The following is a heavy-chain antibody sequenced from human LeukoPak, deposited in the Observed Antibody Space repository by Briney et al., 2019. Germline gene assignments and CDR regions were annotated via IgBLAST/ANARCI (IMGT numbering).Heavy chain of an antibody. J-gene: IGHJ6*03. D-gene: IGHD2-21*01. V-gene: IGHV1-18*01. CDR3: ARRLDYYYYMDV. CDR2: ISGYNGNT. Sequence: ASVKVSCTASGYTFTTYNINWVRQAPGQGLEWMGWISGYNGNTNYAQKLQGRVTMTTDTSTSTAYMELRSLRSDDTAVYYCARRLDYYYYMDVWGKGTTVTVSS. CDR1: GYTFTTYN.